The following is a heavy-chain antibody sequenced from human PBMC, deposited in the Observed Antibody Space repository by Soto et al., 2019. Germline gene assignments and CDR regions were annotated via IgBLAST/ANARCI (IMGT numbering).Heavy chain of an antibody. CDR2: IYSGGST. D-gene: IGHD5-18*01. J-gene: IGHJ6*02. Sequence: PGGSLRLSCAASGFTVSSNYMSWVRQAPGKGLEWVSVIYSGGSTYYADSVKGRFTISRDNSKNTLYLQMNSLRAEDTAVYYCARDRSGSPQSTAMVSYGMDVWGQGTTVTVSS. CDR1: GFTVSSNY. V-gene: IGHV3-53*01. CDR3: ARDRSGSPQSTAMVSYGMDV.